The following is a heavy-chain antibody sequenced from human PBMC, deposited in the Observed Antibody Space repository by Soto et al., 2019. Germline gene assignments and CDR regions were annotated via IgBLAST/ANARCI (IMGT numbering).Heavy chain of an antibody. CDR2: ISGSGGST. D-gene: IGHD3-22*01. V-gene: IGHV3-23*01. J-gene: IGHJ6*02. Sequence: GGSLRLSCAASGFPFSSYSMSWVRPAPGKGLEWVSAISGSGGSTYYADSVKGRFTISRDNSKNTLYLQMNSLRAEDTAVYYCAKGYYYDSSGYPTPYYYGMDIWGQGTTVTVSS. CDR3: AKGYYYDSSGYPTPYYYGMDI. CDR1: GFPFSSYS.